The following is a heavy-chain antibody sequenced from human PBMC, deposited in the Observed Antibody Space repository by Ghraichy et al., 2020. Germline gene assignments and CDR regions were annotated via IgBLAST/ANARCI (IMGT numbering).Heavy chain of an antibody. V-gene: IGHV4-59*01. CDR2: VYYIGST. CDR1: GGSISTYY. Sequence: SETLSLTCSVSGGSISTYYWSWIRQPPGKGLEWIGFVYYIGSTDYNPSLKSRVSMSVDASKNQFSLRLNSLTAADTAVYYCARGGAGFCGDDSCPYSYYYGMDVWGQGTTVTVSS. D-gene: IGHD2-15*01. CDR3: ARGGAGFCGDDSCPYSYYYGMDV. J-gene: IGHJ6*02.